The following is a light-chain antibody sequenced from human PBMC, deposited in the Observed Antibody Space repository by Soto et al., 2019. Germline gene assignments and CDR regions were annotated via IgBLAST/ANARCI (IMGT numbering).Light chain of an antibody. J-gene: IGLJ1*01. Sequence: QSVLTQPPSVSGAPGQTVAISCTGSSSNIGADFHVHWYRQLPGTAPRLVLHGNTNRPSGVPGRFSGSRSGSSASLAITGLQAEDEGNYYCQSYDSGLPGIVFGTGTKVTVL. CDR3: QSYDSGLPGIV. CDR2: GNT. CDR1: SSNIGADFH. V-gene: IGLV1-40*01.